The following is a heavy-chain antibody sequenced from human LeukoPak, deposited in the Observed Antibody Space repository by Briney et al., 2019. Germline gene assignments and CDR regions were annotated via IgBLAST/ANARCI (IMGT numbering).Heavy chain of an antibody. D-gene: IGHD2-15*01. CDR1: GYTFSDYY. CDR3: ARGRRGYCSGGSCYGGDY. CDR2: MNPNSGNT. Sequence: ASVKVSCKASGYTFSDYYMHWVRQATGQGLEWMGWMNPNSGNTGYAQKFQGRVTITRNTSISTAYMELSSLRSEDTAVYYCARGRRGYCSGGSCYGGDYWGQGTLVTVSS. V-gene: IGHV1-8*03. J-gene: IGHJ4*02.